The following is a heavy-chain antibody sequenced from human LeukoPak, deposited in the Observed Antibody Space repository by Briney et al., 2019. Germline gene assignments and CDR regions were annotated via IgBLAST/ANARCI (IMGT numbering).Heavy chain of an antibody. Sequence: SVKVSCKASGGTFSSYAISWVRQAPGQGLEWMGGIIPIFGTANYAQKFQGRVTITADEFTSTAYMELSSLRSEDTAVYYCASPDHYDSSGYYYHFDYWGQGTLVTVSS. V-gene: IGHV1-69*13. CDR2: IIPIFGTA. J-gene: IGHJ4*02. D-gene: IGHD3-22*01. CDR1: GGTFSSYA. CDR3: ASPDHYDSSGYYYHFDY.